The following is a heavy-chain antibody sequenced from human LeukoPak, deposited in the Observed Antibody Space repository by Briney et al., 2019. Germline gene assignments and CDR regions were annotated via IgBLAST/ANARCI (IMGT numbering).Heavy chain of an antibody. V-gene: IGHV3-23*01. CDR2: ISGSGDST. Sequence: PGGSLRLSCAASGFTFSNYAMRWVRQAPGKGLEWVSGISGSGDSTYYADSVKGRFTISRDNTKNSLFLHMSSLRAEDTAVYFCASSYFDNSLHAYDIWGQGTMVTVSS. J-gene: IGHJ3*02. CDR1: GFTFSNYA. CDR3: ASSYFDNSLHAYDI. D-gene: IGHD3-22*01.